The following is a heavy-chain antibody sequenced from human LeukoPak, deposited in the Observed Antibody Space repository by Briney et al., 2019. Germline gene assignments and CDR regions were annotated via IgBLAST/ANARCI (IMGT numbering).Heavy chain of an antibody. V-gene: IGHV3-23*01. Sequence: GGSLRLSCAAPGFTFSSYAMSWVRQAPGKGLEWVSAISGSGGSTYYADSVKGRFTISRDNSKNTLYLQMNSLRAEDTAVYYCAKDPWWYSGSYYPFGYWGQGTLVTVSS. D-gene: IGHD1-26*01. J-gene: IGHJ4*02. CDR2: ISGSGGST. CDR3: AKDPWWYSGSYYPFGY. CDR1: GFTFSSYA.